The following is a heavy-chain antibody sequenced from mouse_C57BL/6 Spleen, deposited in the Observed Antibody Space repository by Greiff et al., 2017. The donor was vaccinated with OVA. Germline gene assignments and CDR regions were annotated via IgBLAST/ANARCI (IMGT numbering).Heavy chain of an antibody. V-gene: IGHV1-5*01. CDR1: GYTFTSYW. Sequence: VQLQQSGTVLARPGASVKMSCKTSGYTFTSYWMHWVKQRPGQGLEWIGAIYPGNSDTSYNQKFKGKAKLTAVTSASTAYMELSSLTNEDSAVYYCTRGITTVVVHYWYFDVWGTGTTVTVSS. CDR2: IYPGNSDT. J-gene: IGHJ1*03. D-gene: IGHD1-1*01. CDR3: TRGITTVVVHYWYFDV.